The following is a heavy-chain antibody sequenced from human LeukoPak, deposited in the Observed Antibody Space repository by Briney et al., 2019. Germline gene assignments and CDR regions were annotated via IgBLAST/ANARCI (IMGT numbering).Heavy chain of an antibody. D-gene: IGHD6-13*01. J-gene: IGHJ4*02. CDR2: IYHSGST. V-gene: IGHV4-39*07. CDR1: GGSISSGGYY. Sequence: SETLSLTCTVSGGSISSGGYYWSWIRQHPGKGLEWIGEIYHSGSTNYNPSLKSRVTISVDKSKNQFSLKLSSVTAADTAVYYCARRLTAAPPGYWGQGTLVTVSS. CDR3: ARRLTAAPPGY.